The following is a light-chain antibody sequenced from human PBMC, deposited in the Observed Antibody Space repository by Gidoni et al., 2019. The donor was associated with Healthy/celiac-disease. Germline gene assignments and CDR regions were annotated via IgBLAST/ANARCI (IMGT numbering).Light chain of an antibody. CDR1: PSVSSSY. J-gene: IGKJ4*01. Sequence: EIVLTQSPGTLSLSPGERATLSCRASPSVSSSYLAWYQQKPGQAPRLLIYGESSRATGIPDRFSGSGSGTDFTLTISRLEPEDFAVYYCQQYGSSHLTFGGGTKVEIK. V-gene: IGKV3-20*01. CDR2: GES. CDR3: QQYGSSHLT.